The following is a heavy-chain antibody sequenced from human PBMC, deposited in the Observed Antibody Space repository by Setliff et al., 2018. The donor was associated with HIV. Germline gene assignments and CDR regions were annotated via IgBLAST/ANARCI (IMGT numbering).Heavy chain of an antibody. CDR1: GFTFSAHG. V-gene: IGHV3-30*02. Sequence: GGSLRLSCAASGFTFSAHGMHWVRQAPGKGLEWVAFINYDESYEYYADSVKGRVTISRDNSKNTVDLQMNSLRAEDTVVYYCAKDGDYSNWDYDAFDIWGQGTMVPSPQ. CDR3: AKDGDYSNWDYDAFDI. D-gene: IGHD1-7*01. CDR2: INYDESYE. J-gene: IGHJ3*02.